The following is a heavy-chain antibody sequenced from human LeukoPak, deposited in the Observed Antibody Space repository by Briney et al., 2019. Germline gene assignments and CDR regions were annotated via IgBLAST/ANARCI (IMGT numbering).Heavy chain of an antibody. Sequence: SETLSLTCTVSGGSISSYYWSWLRQPPGKGLEWIGYIYYSGSTNYNPSPKSRVTISVDTSKNQFSLKLSSVTAADTAVYYCARRRVVAHQGWFDPWGQGTLVTVSS. CDR2: IYYSGST. J-gene: IGHJ5*02. CDR1: GGSISSYY. V-gene: IGHV4-59*08. CDR3: ARRRVVAHQGWFDP. D-gene: IGHD2-15*01.